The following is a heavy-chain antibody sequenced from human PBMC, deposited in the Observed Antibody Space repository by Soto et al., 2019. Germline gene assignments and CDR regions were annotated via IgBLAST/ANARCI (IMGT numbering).Heavy chain of an antibody. J-gene: IGHJ6*02. CDR2: IIPIFGTT. CDR1: GGTFSSYA. CDR3: AREPPGGAWGMDV. Sequence: QVQLVQSGAEVNKPGYSVKVSCKASGGTFSSYAISWVRQAPGQGLEWMGGIIPIFGTTNYAEQFKGRVTMTADYSTSTAYMALISMRSEDTAVYYGAREPPGGAWGMDVWGQRSTVTVSS. D-gene: IGHD1-26*01. V-gene: IGHV1-69*01.